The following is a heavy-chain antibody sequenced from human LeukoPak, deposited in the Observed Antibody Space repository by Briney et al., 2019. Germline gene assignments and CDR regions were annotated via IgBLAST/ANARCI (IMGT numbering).Heavy chain of an antibody. Sequence: GGSLRLSCAASGFTFSSYAVSWVRQAPGKGLEWVSAISGRGGSTYYADSVKGRFTISRDNSKNTLYLQMNSLRAEDTAVYYCAKRTSGSSWYSSDSWGQGTLVTVSS. CDR3: AKRTSGSSWYSSDS. CDR2: ISGRGGST. V-gene: IGHV3-23*01. D-gene: IGHD6-13*01. J-gene: IGHJ4*02. CDR1: GFTFSSYA.